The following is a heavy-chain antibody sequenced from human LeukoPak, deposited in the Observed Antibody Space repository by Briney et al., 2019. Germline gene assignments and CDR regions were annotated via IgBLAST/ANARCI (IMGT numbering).Heavy chain of an antibody. CDR3: ARVSYDSSGYKKTDY. CDR2: IYYSGST. CDR1: GGSISSYY. V-gene: IGHV4-59*01. Sequence: SETLSLTCTVSGGSISSYYWSWIRQPPGKGLEWIGYIYYSGSTNYIPSLKSRVTISVDTSKNQFSLKLSSVTAADTAVYYCARVSYDSSGYKKTDYWGQGTLVTVSS. D-gene: IGHD3-22*01. J-gene: IGHJ4*02.